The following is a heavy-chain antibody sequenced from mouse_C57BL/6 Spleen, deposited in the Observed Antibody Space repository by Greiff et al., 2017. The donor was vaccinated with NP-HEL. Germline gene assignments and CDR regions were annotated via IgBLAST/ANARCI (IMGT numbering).Heavy chain of an antibody. Sequence: VQLQQSGAELVRPGASVTLSCKASGYTFTDYEMHWVKQTPVHGLEWIGAIDPETGGTAYNQKFKGKAILTADKSSSTAYMELRSLTSEDSAVYYCTRSDYGSRGWYFDVWGTGTTVTVSS. CDR2: IDPETGGT. J-gene: IGHJ1*03. CDR3: TRSDYGSRGWYFDV. V-gene: IGHV1-15*01. CDR1: GYTFTDYE. D-gene: IGHD1-1*01.